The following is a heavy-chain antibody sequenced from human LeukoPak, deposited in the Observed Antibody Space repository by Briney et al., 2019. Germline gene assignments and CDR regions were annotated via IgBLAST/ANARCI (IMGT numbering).Heavy chain of an antibody. Sequence: PSETLSLTCTVSGGSISSYYWSWIRQPPGKGLEWIGYIYYSGSTNHNPSLKSRVTISVDTSKNQFSLKLSSVTAADTAVYYCARSGLNWFDPWGQGTLVTVSS. CDR2: IYYSGST. CDR1: GGSISSYY. D-gene: IGHD6-19*01. CDR3: ARSGLNWFDP. V-gene: IGHV4-59*01. J-gene: IGHJ5*02.